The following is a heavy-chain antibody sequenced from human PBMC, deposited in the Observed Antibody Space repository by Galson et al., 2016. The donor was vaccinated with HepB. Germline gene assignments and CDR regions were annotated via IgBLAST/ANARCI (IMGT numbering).Heavy chain of an antibody. Sequence: CAISWDSVSSNSAAWNWIRQSPSRGLEWLGRTYYGSNWLSDYAASVRSRITVNADTPKNQFSLHLNSVTPDDTAVYYCARAGRRQVGTGDWFDSWGQGILVTVSS. J-gene: IGHJ5*01. D-gene: IGHD1-1*01. CDR2: TYYGSNWLS. V-gene: IGHV6-1*01. CDR3: ARAGRRQVGTGDWFDS. CDR1: WDSVSSNSAA.